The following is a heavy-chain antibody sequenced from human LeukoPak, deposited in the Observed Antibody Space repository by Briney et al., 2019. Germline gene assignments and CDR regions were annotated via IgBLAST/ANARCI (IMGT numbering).Heavy chain of an antibody. CDR2: ISSDGSNK. CDR1: GFTFGSYA. CDR3: VRDYYYGSGSYYTDY. D-gene: IGHD3-10*01. Sequence: GGSLRLSCAASGFTFGSYAMHWVRQAPGKGLEWVALISSDGSNKYYADSVKGRFTISRDTPKNTLYLEMNSLTVEDTAVYFCVRDYYYGSGSYYTDYWGQGTLVTVSS. V-gene: IGHV3-30*14. J-gene: IGHJ4*02.